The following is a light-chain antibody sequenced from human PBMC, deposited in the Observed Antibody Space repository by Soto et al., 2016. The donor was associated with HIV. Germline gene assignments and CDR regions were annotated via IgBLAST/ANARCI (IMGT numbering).Light chain of an antibody. CDR3: MQALQTPYT. V-gene: IGKV2-28*01. Sequence: DIVMTQSPLSLPVTPGEPASISCRSSQSLLNSDKYNYLHWYLQKPGQSPQLLIYLGSNRASGVPDRFSGSGSGTDFTLKISRVEAEDFGVYYCMQALQTPYTFGQGTKLEIK. CDR1: QSLLNSDKYNY. J-gene: IGKJ2*01. CDR2: LGS.